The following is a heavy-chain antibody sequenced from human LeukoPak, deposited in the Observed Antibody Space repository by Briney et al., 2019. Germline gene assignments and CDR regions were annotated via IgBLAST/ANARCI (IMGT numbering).Heavy chain of an antibody. CDR3: ARGPVDSLNWSDP. CDR1: GFTFSSYS. J-gene: IGHJ5*02. CDR2: ISSSSSYI. V-gene: IGHV3-21*04. D-gene: IGHD5-12*01. Sequence: PGGSLRLSCAASGFTFSSYSMNWVRQAPGKGLEWVSSISSSSSYIYYADSVKGRFTISRDNAKDSLYLQMNSLRAEDTAVYYCARGPVDSLNWSDPWGQGTLVTVSS.